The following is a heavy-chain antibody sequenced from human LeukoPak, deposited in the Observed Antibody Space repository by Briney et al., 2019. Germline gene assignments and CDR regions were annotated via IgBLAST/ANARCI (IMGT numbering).Heavy chain of an antibody. V-gene: IGHV3-74*01. CDR1: GFTFSSYW. CDR2: INPDGSVT. CDR3: AKDQLLYPVAY. J-gene: IGHJ4*02. D-gene: IGHD2-2*02. Sequence: PGGSLRLSCAASGFTFSSYWMHWVRQPPGKGLVWVSRINPDGSVTTHADSVEGRFTISRDNSKNTLYLQMNSLRAEDTAVYYCAKDQLLYPVAYWGQGTLVTVSS.